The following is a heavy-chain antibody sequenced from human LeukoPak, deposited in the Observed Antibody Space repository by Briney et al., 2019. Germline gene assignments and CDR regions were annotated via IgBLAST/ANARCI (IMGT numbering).Heavy chain of an antibody. Sequence: GGSLRPSRAPSGLTFTSYWIHSVSQAPRKGLVWVSRINTDGSSTTYPDSVKGRFTISRDNAKNTLYLQMNSLRAEDTAVYYCARATSGYYDYWGQGTLVTVSS. CDR3: ARATSGYYDY. D-gene: IGHD2-15*01. J-gene: IGHJ4*02. CDR1: GLTFTSYW. CDR2: INTDGSST. V-gene: IGHV3-74*01.